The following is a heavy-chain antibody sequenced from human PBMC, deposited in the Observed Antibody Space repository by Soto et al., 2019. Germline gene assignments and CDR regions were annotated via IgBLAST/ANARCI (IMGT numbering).Heavy chain of an antibody. CDR1: GGTFSSYA. V-gene: IGHV1-69*13. CDR2: IIPIFGTA. Sequence: SVKVSCKASGGTFSSYAISWVRQAPGQGLEWMGGIIPIFGTANYAQKFQGRVTITADESTSTAYMELSSLRSEDTAVYYCASSSDDYGGNRGPFDYWGQGTLVTVSS. CDR3: ASSSDDYGGNRGPFDY. J-gene: IGHJ4*02. D-gene: IGHD4-17*01.